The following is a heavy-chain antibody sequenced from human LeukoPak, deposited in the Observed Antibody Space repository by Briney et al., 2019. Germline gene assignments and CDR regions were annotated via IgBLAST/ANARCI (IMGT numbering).Heavy chain of an antibody. CDR1: GGSFSGYY. J-gene: IGHJ5*02. CDR3: ARLVVVAATLGFDP. Sequence: PSETLSLTCAVYGGSFSGYYWSWIRQPPGKGLEWIGEINHSGSTNYNPSLKSRVTISVDTSKSQFSLKLSSVTAADTAVYYCARLVVVAATLGFDPWGQGTLVTVSS. CDR2: INHSGST. V-gene: IGHV4-34*01. D-gene: IGHD2-15*01.